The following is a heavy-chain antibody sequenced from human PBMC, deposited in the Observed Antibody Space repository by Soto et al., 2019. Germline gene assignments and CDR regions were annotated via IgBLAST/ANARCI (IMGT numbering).Heavy chain of an antibody. CDR2: IYTSGST. J-gene: IGHJ5*02. D-gene: IGHD1-26*01. CDR3: ARTKGIYSGANWFDP. V-gene: IGHV4-4*07. Sequence: PSETLSLTCIVSGGSLSSYYWSWIRQPAGKGLEWIGRIYTSGSTNYNPSLKSRVTMSVDTSKNRFSLKLSSVTAADTAMYYCARTKGIYSGANWFDPWGQGTLVTVS. CDR1: GGSLSSYY.